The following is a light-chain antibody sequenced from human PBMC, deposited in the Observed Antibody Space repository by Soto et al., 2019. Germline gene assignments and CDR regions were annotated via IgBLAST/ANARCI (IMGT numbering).Light chain of an antibody. V-gene: IGKV1-39*01. CDR2: AAS. CDR1: QSISSY. Sequence: IRMTQSPSSFSASTGDRITITCRASQSISSYLNWYQQKPGKAPKLLIYAASSLQSGVPSRFSGSGSGTDFTLTISSLQPEDFATYYCQQSYSTPPTFGQGTKVDIK. CDR3: QQSYSTPPT. J-gene: IGKJ1*01.